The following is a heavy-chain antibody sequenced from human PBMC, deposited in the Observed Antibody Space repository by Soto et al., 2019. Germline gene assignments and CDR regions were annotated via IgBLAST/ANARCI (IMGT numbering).Heavy chain of an antibody. CDR2: IKQDGSEK. CDR3: ARDVAVADPYFDY. D-gene: IGHD6-19*01. Sequence: EVQLVESGGGLVQPGGSLRLSCAASGFTFSSYWMSWVRQAPGKGLEGVANIKQDGSEKYYVDSVKGRFTISRDNAKNSLYLQMNSLRAEDTAVYYCARDVAVADPYFDYWGQGTLVTVSS. V-gene: IGHV3-7*01. J-gene: IGHJ4*02. CDR1: GFTFSSYW.